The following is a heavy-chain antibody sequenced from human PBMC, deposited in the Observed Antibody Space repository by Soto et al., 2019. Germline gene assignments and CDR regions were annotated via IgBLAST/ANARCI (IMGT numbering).Heavy chain of an antibody. CDR3: TRREIAAAGTGFDS. V-gene: IGHV3-73*01. D-gene: IGHD6-13*01. Sequence: EVQLVESGGGLVQPGGSLKLSFAASGFTFSGSAMHWVRQASGKGLEWVGRIRSKANSYATAYAASVKGRFTISRDDSKNTAYLHMNSLKTEDTAVYYCTRREIAAAGTGFDSWGQGTLVTVSS. CDR1: GFTFSGSA. CDR2: IRSKANSYAT. J-gene: IGHJ4*02.